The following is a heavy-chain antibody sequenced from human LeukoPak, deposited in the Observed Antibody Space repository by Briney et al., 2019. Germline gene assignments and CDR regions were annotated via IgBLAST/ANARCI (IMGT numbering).Heavy chain of an antibody. V-gene: IGHV4-59*01. D-gene: IGHD6-19*01. CDR2: IYYSGST. CDR3: ARGMYSSGWYADYYYYGMDV. J-gene: IGHJ6*02. CDR1: GGSFSGYY. Sequence: SETLSLTCAVYGGSFSGYYWSWIRQPPGKGLEWIGYIYYSGSTNYNPSLKSRVTISVDTSKNQFSLKLSSVTAADTAVYFCARGMYSSGWYADYYYYGMDVWGQGTTVTVSS.